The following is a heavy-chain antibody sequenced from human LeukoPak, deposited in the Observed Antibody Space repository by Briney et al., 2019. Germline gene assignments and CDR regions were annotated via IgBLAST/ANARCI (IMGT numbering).Heavy chain of an antibody. CDR1: GFTFSSYA. V-gene: IGHV3-30*04. CDR3: ARAGSPALLRARRRDWFDP. J-gene: IGHJ5*02. Sequence: PGGSLRLSCAASGFTFSSYAMHWVRQAPGKGLEWVAVISYDGSNKYYADSVKGRFTISRDNSKNTLYLQMNSLRSEDTAVYYCARAGSPALLRARRRDWFDPWGQGTLVTVSS. CDR2: ISYDGSNK. D-gene: IGHD3-10*01.